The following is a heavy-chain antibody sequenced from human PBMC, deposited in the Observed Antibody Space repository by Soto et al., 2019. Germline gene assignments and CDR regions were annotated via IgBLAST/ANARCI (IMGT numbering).Heavy chain of an antibody. CDR1: GYSFTNYW. Sequence: EVQLVQSGAEVKKPGESLKISCKGSGYSFTNYWIGWVRQMPGKGLEWMGIIYPGDSGTRYSPSFPGQVTISVDKSISTAYLQWSSLKASDSAMYYCVRTYSRSFYWFDPWGQGTLVTVSS. V-gene: IGHV5-51*03. J-gene: IGHJ5*02. CDR3: VRTYSRSFYWFDP. CDR2: IYPGDSGT. D-gene: IGHD6-13*01.